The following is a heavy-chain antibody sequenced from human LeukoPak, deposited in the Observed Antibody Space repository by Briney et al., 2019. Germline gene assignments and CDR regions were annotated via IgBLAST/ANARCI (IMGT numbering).Heavy chain of an antibody. V-gene: IGHV4-34*01. CDR1: GGSFSGYY. CDR3: ARGPRIVVVVAATLGWFDP. CDR2: INHSGST. D-gene: IGHD2-15*01. Sequence: SETLSLTCAVYGGSFSGYYWSWIRQPPGKGLEWIGEINHSGSTNYNPSLKSRVTISVDTSKNQFSLKLSSVTAADTAVYYCARGPRIVVVVAATLGWFDPWGQGTLVTVSS. J-gene: IGHJ5*02.